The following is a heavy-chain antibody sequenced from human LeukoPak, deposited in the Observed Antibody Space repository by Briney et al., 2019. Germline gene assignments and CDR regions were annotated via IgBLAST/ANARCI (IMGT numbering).Heavy chain of an antibody. J-gene: IGHJ4*02. CDR2: ISWNNDNI. CDR3: AKSTKDIAAAGSTDY. CDR1: GFTFDDYA. V-gene: IGHV3-9*01. D-gene: IGHD6-13*01. Sequence: GGSLRLSCAASGFTFDDYAMHWVRQAPGKGLEWVSGISWNNDNIVYADSVKGRFTISRDNAKNSLYLQMNSLIPEDTALYYCAKSTKDIAAAGSTDYWGQGTLVTVSS.